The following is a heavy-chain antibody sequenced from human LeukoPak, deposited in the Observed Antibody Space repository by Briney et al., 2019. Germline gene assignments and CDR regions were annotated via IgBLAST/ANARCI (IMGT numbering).Heavy chain of an antibody. CDR2: ISGSGGDT. D-gene: IGHD6-19*01. V-gene: IGHV3-23*01. Sequence: GSLRLTCAASGFTSRSYAIYWVRQAPGKGLEWVSGISGSGGDTYFADSVKGRFTISRDHSKNTVFLQMDSLRVEDTAVYYCAKTTAGYSSGRYPGWPIDYWGQGTLVTVSS. J-gene: IGHJ4*02. CDR1: GFTSRSYA. CDR3: AKTTAGYSSGRYPGWPIDY.